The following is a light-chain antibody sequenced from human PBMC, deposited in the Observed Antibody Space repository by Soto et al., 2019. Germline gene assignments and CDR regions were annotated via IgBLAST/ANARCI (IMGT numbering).Light chain of an antibody. J-gene: IGLJ3*02. CDR1: SSDVGGYNY. CDR3: SSYTSSSSWV. V-gene: IGLV2-14*01. CDR2: DVS. Sequence: QSALTQPASVSGSPGQSITISCTGTSSDVGGYNYVSWYQQHPGKAPKLMIYDVSNRPSGVSNRFSGSKSGNTASLTISGLHAEDEADYHCSSYTSSSSWVFGGGTKLTVL.